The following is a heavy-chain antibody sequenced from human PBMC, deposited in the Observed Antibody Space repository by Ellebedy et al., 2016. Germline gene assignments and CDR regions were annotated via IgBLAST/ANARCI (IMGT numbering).Heavy chain of an antibody. Sequence: GESLKISCVASGFSFSGYGMHWVRQAPGKGLEWVAVISYDGSNKYYADSVKGRFTISRDKSKNTLSLQMNSLRPEDTAVYYCAKGAQIVIINPAIDYWGQGTLVTVSS. V-gene: IGHV3-30*18. CDR1: GFSFSGYG. CDR2: ISYDGSNK. J-gene: IGHJ4*02. D-gene: IGHD3-22*01. CDR3: AKGAQIVIINPAIDY.